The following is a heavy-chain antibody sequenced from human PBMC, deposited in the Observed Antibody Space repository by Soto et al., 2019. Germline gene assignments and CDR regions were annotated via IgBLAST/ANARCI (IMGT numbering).Heavy chain of an antibody. CDR1: GGTFSSYT. V-gene: IGHV1-69*02. Sequence: QVQLVQSGAEVKKPGSSVKVSCKASGGTFSSYTISWVRQAPGQGLEWMGRIIPILGIANYAQKFQGRVTITADKSTSTAYMELSSLRSEDTAVYYCARGPSGYDSHEPTNWFDPWGQGTLVTVSS. J-gene: IGHJ5*02. D-gene: IGHD5-12*01. CDR3: ARGPSGYDSHEPTNWFDP. CDR2: IIPILGIA.